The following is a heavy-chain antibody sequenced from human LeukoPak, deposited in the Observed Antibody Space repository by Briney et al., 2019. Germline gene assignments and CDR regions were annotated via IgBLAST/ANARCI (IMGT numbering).Heavy chain of an antibody. Sequence: GGSLRLSCAASGFTFAAYAMHWVRHAPGRGLEWVSLISGDGTGTYYADSVKGRFTISRDNSKNSLYLQMNSLRTEDTALYYCAKGRGAAAGFMDVWGQGNTVTVSS. CDR2: ISGDGTGT. CDR3: AKGRGAAAGFMDV. V-gene: IGHV3-43*02. J-gene: IGHJ6*02. CDR1: GFTFAAYA. D-gene: IGHD6-13*01.